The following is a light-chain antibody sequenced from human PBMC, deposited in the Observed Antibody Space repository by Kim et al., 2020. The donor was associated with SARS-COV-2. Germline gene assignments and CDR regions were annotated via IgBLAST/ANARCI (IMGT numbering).Light chain of an antibody. CDR1: SLRSYY. J-gene: IGLJ2*01. V-gene: IGLV3-19*01. CDR2: GKN. CDR3: NSRDSSTNRLV. Sequence: ALGQTVRITCQGDSLRSYYASWDQQKPGQAPVVVIYGKNNRLSGIPDRFSGSNSGNTASLTITGAQAEDEADYYCNSRDSSTNRLVFGGGTQLTVL.